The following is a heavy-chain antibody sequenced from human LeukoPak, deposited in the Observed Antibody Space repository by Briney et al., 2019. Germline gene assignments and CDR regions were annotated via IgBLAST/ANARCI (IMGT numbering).Heavy chain of an antibody. Sequence: GASVKVSCKASGYTFTNYGMNWVRQAPGQGLERMGWINTNAGNPTYAQGFTGRLVFSLDTSVSTAYLQISSLRAEDTALYYCARDKYQLPYEIDYWGQGTLVTVSS. CDR3: ARDKYQLPYEIDY. J-gene: IGHJ4*02. CDR2: INTNAGNP. D-gene: IGHD2-2*01. CDR1: GYTFTNYG. V-gene: IGHV7-4-1*02.